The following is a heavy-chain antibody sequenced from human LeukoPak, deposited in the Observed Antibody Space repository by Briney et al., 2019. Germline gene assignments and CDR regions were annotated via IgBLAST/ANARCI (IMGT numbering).Heavy chain of an antibody. D-gene: IGHD3-16*02. CDR2: ISASGGST. CDR1: GFTFSSYA. J-gene: IGHJ4*02. Sequence: GGSLRLSRAASGFTFSSYAMSWVRQAPGTGLEWVSGISASGGSTYYADSGKGRFTISRDNSKNTLFLQMNSLRAEDTAVYYCVKGRGGIIDPAYYFDYWGQGTLVTVSS. CDR3: VKGRGGIIDPAYYFDY. V-gene: IGHV3-23*01.